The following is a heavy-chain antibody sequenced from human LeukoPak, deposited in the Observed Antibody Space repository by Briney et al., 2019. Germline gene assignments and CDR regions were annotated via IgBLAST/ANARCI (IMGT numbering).Heavy chain of an antibody. Sequence: KPSETLSLTCAVYGGSFSDYYWNWIRQPPGKGLEWIGEINQSGTTNYNPSLKGRLTISLDMSKNHFSLKLTSATAADTALYYCAGGATPGVFWGQGILVTVSA. CDR1: GGSFSDYY. CDR3: AGGATPGVF. J-gene: IGHJ4*02. V-gene: IGHV4-34*01. D-gene: IGHD3-10*01. CDR2: INQSGTT.